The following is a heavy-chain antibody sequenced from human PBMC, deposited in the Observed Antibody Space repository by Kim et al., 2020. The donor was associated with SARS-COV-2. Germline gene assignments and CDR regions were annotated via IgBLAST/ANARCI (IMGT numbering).Heavy chain of an antibody. D-gene: IGHD3-22*01. CDR3: ARPGGNYYDSSGYGPFDY. CDR2: INHSGST. J-gene: IGHJ4*02. Sequence: SETLSLTCAVYGGSFSGYYWSWIRQPPGKGLEWIGEINHSGSTNYNPSLKSRVTISVDTSKNQFSLKLSSVTAADTAVYYCARPGGNYYDSSGYGPFDYWGQGTLVTVSS. CDR1: GGSFSGYY. V-gene: IGHV4-34*01.